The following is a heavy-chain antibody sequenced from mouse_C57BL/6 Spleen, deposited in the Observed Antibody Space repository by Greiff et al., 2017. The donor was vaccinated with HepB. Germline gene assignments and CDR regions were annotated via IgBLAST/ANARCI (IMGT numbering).Heavy chain of an antibody. V-gene: IGHV1-55*01. CDR2: IYPGSGST. CDR3: ARYPSYYGSSPFDY. Sequence: VQLQQSGAELVKPGASVKMSCKASGYTFTSYWITWVKQRPGQGLEWIGDIYPGSGSTNYNEKFKSKATLTVDTSSSTAYMQLSSLTSEDSAFYYCARYPSYYGSSPFDYWGQGTTLTVSS. D-gene: IGHD1-1*01. CDR1: GYTFTSYW. J-gene: IGHJ2*01.